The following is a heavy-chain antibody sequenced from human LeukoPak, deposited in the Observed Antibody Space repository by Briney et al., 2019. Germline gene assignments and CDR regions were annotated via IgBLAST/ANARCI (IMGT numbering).Heavy chain of an antibody. V-gene: IGHV4-30-4*08. J-gene: IGHJ3*02. D-gene: IGHD2-15*01. CDR2: IYYSGST. CDR3: ARRFAGYCSGGSCLRRTLDI. CDR1: GGSISSSSYY. Sequence: KPSETLSLTCTVSGGSISSSSYYWGWIRQPPGKGLEWIGYIYYSGSTYYNPSLKSRVTISVDTSKNQFSLKLSSVTAADTAVYYYARRFAGYCSGGSCLRRTLDIWGQGTMVTVSS.